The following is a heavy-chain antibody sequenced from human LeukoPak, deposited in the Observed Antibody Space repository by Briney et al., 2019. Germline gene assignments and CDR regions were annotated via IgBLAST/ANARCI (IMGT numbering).Heavy chain of an antibody. Sequence: ASVKVSCKASGYTFTSYAMHWVRQAPGQRLEWMGWINAGNGNTKYSQKFQGRVTITRDTSASTAYMELSSLRSEDTAVYYCARDRSYCSGGSCLPNWFDPWGQGTLVTVSS. V-gene: IGHV1-3*01. D-gene: IGHD2-15*01. CDR1: GYTFTSYA. CDR2: INAGNGNT. CDR3: ARDRSYCSGGSCLPNWFDP. J-gene: IGHJ5*02.